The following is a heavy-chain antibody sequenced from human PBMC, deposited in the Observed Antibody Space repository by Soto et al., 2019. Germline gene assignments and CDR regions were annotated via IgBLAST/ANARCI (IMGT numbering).Heavy chain of an antibody. Sequence: SGGSLRLSCAASGFTFSSYGMHWVRQAPGKGLEWVAVIWYDGSNKYYADSVKGRFTISRDNSKNTLYLQMNSLRAEDTAVYYCARDRYYDILTGYYGYYYYYGMDVWGQGTTVTVSS. J-gene: IGHJ6*02. CDR3: ARDRYYDILTGYYGYYYYYGMDV. CDR1: GFTFSSYG. D-gene: IGHD3-9*01. V-gene: IGHV3-33*01. CDR2: IWYDGSNK.